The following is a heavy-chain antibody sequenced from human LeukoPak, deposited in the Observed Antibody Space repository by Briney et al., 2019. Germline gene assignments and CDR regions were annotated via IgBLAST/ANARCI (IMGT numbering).Heavy chain of an antibody. V-gene: IGHV4-38-2*02. CDR1: GGSISSYY. D-gene: IGHD3-22*01. Sequence: SETLSLTCTVSGGSISSYYWGWIRQPPGKGLEWIGSIYHSGSTYYNPSLKSRVTISADTSKNQFSLKLSSVTAADTAVYFCARGPYSYDSSGAFDIWGQGTMVTVSS. CDR3: ARGPYSYDSSGAFDI. CDR2: IYHSGST. J-gene: IGHJ3*02.